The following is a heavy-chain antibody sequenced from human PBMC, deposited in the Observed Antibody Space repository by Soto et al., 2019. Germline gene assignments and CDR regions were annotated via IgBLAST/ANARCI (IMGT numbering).Heavy chain of an antibody. CDR2: INSDGSST. D-gene: IGHD4-17*01. CDR1: GFTFSSYW. CDR3: ARVGGDYEYYFDY. V-gene: IGHV3-74*01. J-gene: IGHJ4*02. Sequence: EVQLVESGGGLVQPGGSLRLSCAASGFTFSSYWMHWVRQAPGKGLVWVSRINSDGSSTSYADSVKGRFTISRDNAKNTLYLQMNSLRAEDTAVFYCARVGGDYEYYFDYWGQGTLVTVSS.